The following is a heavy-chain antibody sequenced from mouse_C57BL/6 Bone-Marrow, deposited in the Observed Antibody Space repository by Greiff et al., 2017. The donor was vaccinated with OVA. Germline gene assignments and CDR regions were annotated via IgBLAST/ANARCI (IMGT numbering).Heavy chain of an antibody. CDR2: INPSSGYT. Sequence: VKLMESGAELARPGASVKMSCKASGYTFTSYTMHWVKQRPGQGLEWIGYINPSSGYTKYNQKFKDKATLTADKSSSTAYMQLSSLTSEDSAVYYCARSGSNYHYYAMDYWGQGTSVTVSS. CDR3: ARSGSNYHYYAMDY. CDR1: GYTFTSYT. J-gene: IGHJ4*01. V-gene: IGHV1-4*01. D-gene: IGHD2-5*01.